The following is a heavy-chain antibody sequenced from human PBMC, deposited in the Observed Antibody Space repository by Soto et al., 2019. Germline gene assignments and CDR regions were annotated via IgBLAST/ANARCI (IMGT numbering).Heavy chain of an antibody. J-gene: IGHJ5*02. CDR3: ARVAVAARTRWYNWFDP. CDR1: GYTFTDYD. D-gene: IGHD2-15*01. V-gene: IGHV1-8*01. Sequence: ASVKVSFKTSGYTFTDYDINWVRQATGQGLEWIGCMNPNSGETGYAQKFQGRVTMTRSTSLSTAYLELSSLTSDDTAVYYCARVAVAARTRWYNWFDPWGQGTLVTVSS. CDR2: MNPNSGET.